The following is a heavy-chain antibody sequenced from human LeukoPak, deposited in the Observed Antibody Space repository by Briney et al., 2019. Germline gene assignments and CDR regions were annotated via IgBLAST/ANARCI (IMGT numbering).Heavy chain of an antibody. CDR2: INPSGGST. J-gene: IGHJ4*02. Sequence: ASVKVSCEASGYTFTSYYMHWVRQAPGQGLEWMGVINPSGGSTSYAQKFQGRVTMTRDTSTSTFYMELSSLRSEDTAVYYCASSTLSSSSGDFWGQGSLVTVSS. V-gene: IGHV1-46*01. D-gene: IGHD6-6*01. CDR1: GYTFTSYY. CDR3: ASSTLSSSSGDF.